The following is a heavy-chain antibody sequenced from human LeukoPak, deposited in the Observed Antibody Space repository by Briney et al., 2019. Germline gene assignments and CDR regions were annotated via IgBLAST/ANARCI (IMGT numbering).Heavy chain of an antibody. Sequence: PGGSLRLFCASSGFTFSNFAVNWVRQATGKGLEWVSAISGSGGSIYQADSVKGRFTISRDNSKNTLYLQMNSLRAEDTAVYYCAKGYCSSTSCYPYYFDYWGQGTLVTVSS. CDR3: AKGYCSSTSCYPYYFDY. CDR2: ISGSGGSI. J-gene: IGHJ4*02. V-gene: IGHV3-23*01. D-gene: IGHD2-2*01. CDR1: GFTFSNFA.